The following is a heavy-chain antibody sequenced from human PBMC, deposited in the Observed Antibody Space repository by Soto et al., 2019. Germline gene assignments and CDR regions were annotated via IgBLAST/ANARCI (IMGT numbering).Heavy chain of an antibody. CDR1: GFTFSSYA. J-gene: IGHJ4*02. V-gene: IGHV3-23*01. CDR2: ISGSGGST. CDR3: AKSPLYYDILTGFDY. D-gene: IGHD3-9*01. Sequence: GGSLRLSCAAPGFTFSSYAMSWVRQAPGKGLEWVSAISGSGGSTYYANSVKGRFTISRDNSKNTLYLQMNSLRAEDTAVYYCAKSPLYYDILTGFDYWGQGTLVTVSS.